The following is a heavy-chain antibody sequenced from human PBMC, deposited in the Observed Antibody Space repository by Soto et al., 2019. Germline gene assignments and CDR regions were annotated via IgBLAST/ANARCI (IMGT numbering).Heavy chain of an antibody. V-gene: IGHV1-69*08. CDR2: IIPILGIA. CDR1: GGTFSSYT. J-gene: IGHJ3*02. D-gene: IGHD2-2*01. CDR3: ARDKSRCSSTSCYSDLDAFDI. Sequence: QVQLVQSGAEVKKPGSSVKVSCKASGGTFSSYTISGVRQAPGQGLECMGRIIPILGIANYAQKFQRRVTITADKSTSTAYMELSSLRSEDTAVYYCARDKSRCSSTSCYSDLDAFDIWGQGTMVTVSS.